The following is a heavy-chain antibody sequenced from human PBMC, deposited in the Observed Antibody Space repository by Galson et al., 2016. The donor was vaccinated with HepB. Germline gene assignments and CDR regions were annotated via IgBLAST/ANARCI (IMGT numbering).Heavy chain of an antibody. D-gene: IGHD3-16*01. CDR3: ARDLFLGGPVRDP. CDR2: MLSDADNK. V-gene: IGHV3-33*01. Sequence: SLRLSCAASGFIFSNFGFHWVRQAPGKGLEWVAVMLSDADNKYYAESVKGRFTISRDNSKTTLYLQMNSLRAEDTAVYYCARDLFLGGPVRDPWGQGTLVTVSS. CDR1: GFIFSNFG. J-gene: IGHJ5*02.